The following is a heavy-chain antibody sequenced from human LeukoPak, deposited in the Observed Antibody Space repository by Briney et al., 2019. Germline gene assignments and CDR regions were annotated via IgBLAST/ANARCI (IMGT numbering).Heavy chain of an antibody. CDR3: ARELWFGENYFDY. Sequence: GGSLRLSCAASGFTFRGYGMSWVRQAPGKGLEWVSAIRGSGVTTYYADSVKGRFTISRDNSRTTLYLLMNSLRAEDTAVYYCARELWFGENYFDYWGQGTLVTVSS. CDR1: GFTFRGYG. D-gene: IGHD3-10*01. CDR2: IRGSGVTT. V-gene: IGHV3-23*01. J-gene: IGHJ4*02.